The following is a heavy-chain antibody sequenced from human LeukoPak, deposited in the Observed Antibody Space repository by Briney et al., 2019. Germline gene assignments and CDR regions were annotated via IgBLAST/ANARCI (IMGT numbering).Heavy chain of an antibody. CDR2: INHSGST. V-gene: IGHV4-34*01. Sequence: PSETLSLTCAVYGGSFSGYYWSWIRQPPGKGLEWIGKINHSGSTNYNPSLKSRVAISVDTSKNQFSLKLSSVTAADTAVYYCASRSYSSSWYNWFDPWGQGTLVTVSS. J-gene: IGHJ5*02. D-gene: IGHD6-13*01. CDR3: ASRSYSSSWYNWFDP. CDR1: GGSFSGYY.